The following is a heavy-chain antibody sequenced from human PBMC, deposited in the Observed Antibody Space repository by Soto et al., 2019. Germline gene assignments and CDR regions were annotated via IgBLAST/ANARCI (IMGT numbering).Heavy chain of an antibody. V-gene: IGHV4-39*01. J-gene: IGHJ5*02. CDR3: ARQGGTIVVVVAATQEDWFDP. D-gene: IGHD2-15*01. Sequence: QLQLQESGPGLVKPSETLSLTCTVSGGSISSSSYYWGWIRQPPGKGLEWIGGIYYSGSTYYNPSLKSRVTISVDTSKNQFSLKLSSVTAADTAVYYCARQGGTIVVVVAATQEDWFDPWGQGTLVTVSS. CDR1: GGSISSSSYY. CDR2: IYYSGST.